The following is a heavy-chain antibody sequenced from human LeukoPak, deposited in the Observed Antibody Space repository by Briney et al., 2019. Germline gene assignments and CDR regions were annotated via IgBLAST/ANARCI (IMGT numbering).Heavy chain of an antibody. V-gene: IGHV3-48*03. CDR2: ISSSGSTI. CDR3: ARHHDSSGLYGPFDY. J-gene: IGHJ4*02. CDR1: GFTFNSYE. D-gene: IGHD3-22*01. Sequence: GGSLRLSCAASGFTFNSYEMNWVRQAPGKGLEWVSYISSSGSTIYYADSVKGRFTISRDNAKNSLYLQMNSLRAEDTAVYYCARHHDSSGLYGPFDYWGQGTLVTVSS.